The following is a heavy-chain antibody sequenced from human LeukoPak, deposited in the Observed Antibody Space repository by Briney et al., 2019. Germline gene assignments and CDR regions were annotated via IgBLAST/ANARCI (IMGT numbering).Heavy chain of an antibody. CDR3: ARGDHSSGYYLDY. V-gene: IGHV3-48*01. CDR2: ISSSSSTI. CDR1: GFTFSSYN. Sequence: GGSLRLSCAASGFTFSSYNMNWVRQAPGKGLEWVSYISSSSSTINYADSVKGRFTISRDNAKNSLYPQMNSLRAEDTAVYYCARGDHSSGYYLDYWGQGTLVTVSS. D-gene: IGHD3-22*01. J-gene: IGHJ4*02.